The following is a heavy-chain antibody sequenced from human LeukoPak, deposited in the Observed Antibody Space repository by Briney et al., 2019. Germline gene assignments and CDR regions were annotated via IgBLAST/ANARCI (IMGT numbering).Heavy chain of an antibody. J-gene: IGHJ4*02. V-gene: IGHV3-23*01. CDR2: ISGSGGTT. Sequence: PGGSLRLSCAASGITFNNYAMSWVRQAPGKGLEWVSGISGSGGTTYYADSVTGRFTISRDTSKNTLYLQMNSLRAEDTAVYYCAKGSSPFDYWGQGTLVTVSS. CDR3: AKGSSPFDY. D-gene: IGHD1-26*01. CDR1: GITFNNYA.